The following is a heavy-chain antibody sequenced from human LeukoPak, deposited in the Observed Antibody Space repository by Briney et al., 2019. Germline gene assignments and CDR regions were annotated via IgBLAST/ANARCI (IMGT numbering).Heavy chain of an antibody. CDR2: IYYSGST. V-gene: IGHV4-59*01. J-gene: IGHJ5*02. CDR3: ARAGQIWFGELSVGWFDP. CDR1: GGSISSYY. Sequence: PSETLSLTCTVSGGSISSYYWSWIRQPPGKGLEWIGYIYYSGSTNYNPSLKSRVTISVDTSKIQFSLKLSSVTAADTAVYYCARAGQIWFGELSVGWFDPWGQGTLVTVSS. D-gene: IGHD3-10*01.